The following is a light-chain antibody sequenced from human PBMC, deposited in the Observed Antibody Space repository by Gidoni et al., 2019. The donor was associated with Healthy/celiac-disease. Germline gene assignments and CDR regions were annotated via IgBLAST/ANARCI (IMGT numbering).Light chain of an antibody. CDR2: AAS. V-gene: IGKV1-39*01. Sequence: DIQMTQSPSSLSASVGDRVTITCRASQSISSYLKWYEQKPGKAPKRLIYAASSLQSRVPSRFSGSGSGTDCTLTSSSLQPEDFATYYWQQSYSTLSLTFGGGTKVDIK. J-gene: IGKJ4*01. CDR1: QSISSY. CDR3: QQSYSTLSLT.